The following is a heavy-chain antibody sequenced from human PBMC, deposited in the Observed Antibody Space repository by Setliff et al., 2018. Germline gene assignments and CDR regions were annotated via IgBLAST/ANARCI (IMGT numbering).Heavy chain of an antibody. Sequence: SVKVSCKASGGTFSSYAISWVRQAPGQGLEWMGGIIPIFGTANYAQKFQGRVTITADESTSTAYMELSSLRSEDTAVYYCARDDGYNNRWYYYWGQGTLVTVSS. V-gene: IGHV1-69*13. D-gene: IGHD6-13*01. CDR3: ARDDGYNNRWYYY. CDR1: GGTFSSYA. J-gene: IGHJ4*02. CDR2: IIPIFGTA.